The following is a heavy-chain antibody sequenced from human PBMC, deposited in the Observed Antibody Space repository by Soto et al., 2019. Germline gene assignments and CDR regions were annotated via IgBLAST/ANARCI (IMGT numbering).Heavy chain of an antibody. D-gene: IGHD2-2*01. CDR2: ISGSGGST. Sequence: GGSLRPSCAASGFTFSSYSMNWVRQAPGKGLEWVSAISGSGGSTYYADSVKGRFTISRDNSKNTLYLQMNSLRAEDTAVYYCAKGTVVVPAARFDYWGQGTLVTVSS. J-gene: IGHJ4*02. CDR3: AKGTVVVPAARFDY. V-gene: IGHV3-23*01. CDR1: GFTFSSYS.